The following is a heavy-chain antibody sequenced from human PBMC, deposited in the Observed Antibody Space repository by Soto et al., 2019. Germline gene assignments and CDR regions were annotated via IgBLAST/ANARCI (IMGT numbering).Heavy chain of an antibody. CDR1: GFTFSSCA. Sequence: PGGSLRLSCSASGFTFSSCAMHWVRQAPGKGLEYVSVTSSNGGNTYNADSVKDRFTISRDNSKNTLYLQMSSLRGEDTAVYYCVKSSRRDITASRGMDVWGQGTTVTVSS. J-gene: IGHJ6*02. CDR3: VKSSRRDITASRGMDV. CDR2: TSSNGGNT. D-gene: IGHD3-3*01. V-gene: IGHV3-64D*06.